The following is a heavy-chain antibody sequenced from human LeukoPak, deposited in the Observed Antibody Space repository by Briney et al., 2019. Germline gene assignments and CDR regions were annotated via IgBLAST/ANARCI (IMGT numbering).Heavy chain of an antibody. CDR1: GFTFSSYW. CDR3: ARLPTDQLAALGFDY. CDR2: IKQDGSEK. D-gene: IGHD2-15*01. V-gene: IGHV3-7*01. J-gene: IGHJ4*02. Sequence: GGSLRLSCAASGFTFSSYWMSWVRQAPGKGLEWVANIKQDGSEKYYVDSVKGRFTISRDNAKNSLYLQMNSLRAEDTAVYYCARLPTDQLAALGFDYWGQGTLVTVSS.